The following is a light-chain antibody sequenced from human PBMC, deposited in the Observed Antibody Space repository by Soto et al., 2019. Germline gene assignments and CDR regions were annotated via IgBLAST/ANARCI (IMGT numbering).Light chain of an antibody. Sequence: DIQMTQSPSSLSASVGDSVTITCRASQGINNYLAWYQQKPGKVPVLLIYSASTLKSGVPSRFSGRGAGTDFTLTISSLQPEDFATYYCQKYDRASLTFGQGTKVDI. CDR2: SAS. CDR1: QGINNY. V-gene: IGKV1-27*01. CDR3: QKYDRASLT. J-gene: IGKJ1*01.